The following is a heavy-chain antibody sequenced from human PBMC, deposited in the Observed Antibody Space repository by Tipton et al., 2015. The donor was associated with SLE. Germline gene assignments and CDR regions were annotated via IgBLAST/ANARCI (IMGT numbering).Heavy chain of an antibody. CDR3: ASAFFSY. Sequence: TLSLTCTVSGFSLNSGYYWGWIRQPPGKGPEWIGQIYHSGSTNYNPSLKSRVTISVDKSKNQVSRKLTSVTAADTAVYYCASAFFSYWGQGTLVTVSS. J-gene: IGHJ4*02. CDR1: GFSLNSGYY. V-gene: IGHV4-38-2*02. D-gene: IGHD2/OR15-2a*01. CDR2: IYHSGST.